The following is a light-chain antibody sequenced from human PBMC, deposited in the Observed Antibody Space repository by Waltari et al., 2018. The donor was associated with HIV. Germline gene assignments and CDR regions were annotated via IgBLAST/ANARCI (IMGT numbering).Light chain of an antibody. J-gene: IGLJ2*01. V-gene: IGLV3-1*01. CDR1: KLASRY. Sequence: SYELTQPPSVSVSPGQTSNITCSGDKLASRYVSWFQQRPGQSPILLIYQDVNRPSRIPKRFSGSNFGNTATLTITGTQAIDDADYYCQVWDMDSHVVFGGGTTLTVL. CDR3: QVWDMDSHVV. CDR2: QDV.